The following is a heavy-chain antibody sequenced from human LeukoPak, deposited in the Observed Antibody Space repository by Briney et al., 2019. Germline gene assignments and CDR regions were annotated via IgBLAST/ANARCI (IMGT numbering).Heavy chain of an antibody. Sequence: GGSLRLSCLTSGFTFSTNAMSWVRQAPGKGLEWVSAISGSGGSTYYADSVKGRFTISRDNSKNTLYLQMNSLRAEDTAVYYCAKTTLGYCSGGSCYQGYWGQGTLVTVSS. D-gene: IGHD2-15*01. J-gene: IGHJ4*02. V-gene: IGHV3-23*01. CDR2: ISGSGGST. CDR3: AKTTLGYCSGGSCYQGY. CDR1: GFTFSTNA.